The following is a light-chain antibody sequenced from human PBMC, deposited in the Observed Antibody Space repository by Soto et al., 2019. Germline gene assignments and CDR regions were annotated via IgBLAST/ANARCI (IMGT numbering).Light chain of an antibody. CDR3: QQYGSSPWT. CDR2: GAS. Sequence: IVMTKPPATLSVSPGERATLSCRASESISSNLAWYQQKPGQAPRLLIYGASTRATGIPAKFDGSGSGTEFTLTISRLEPEDFAVYYCQQYGSSPWTFGQGTKVDI. J-gene: IGKJ1*01. V-gene: IGKV3-15*01. CDR1: ESISSN.